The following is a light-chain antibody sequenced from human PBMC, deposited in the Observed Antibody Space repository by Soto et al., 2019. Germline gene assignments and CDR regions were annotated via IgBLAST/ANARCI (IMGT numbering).Light chain of an antibody. J-gene: IGLJ2*01. CDR2: GNI. CDR1: SSNIGAGYD. CDR3: AAWDDSLNVL. Sequence: QSVLTQPPSVSGAPGQRVTISCTGSSSNIGAGYDVHWYQQRPGTAPKLLIFGNINRPSGVPDRFSGSKSGTSASLTITGLQAEDEGDYYCAAWDDSLNVLFGGGTKLTVL. V-gene: IGLV1-40*01.